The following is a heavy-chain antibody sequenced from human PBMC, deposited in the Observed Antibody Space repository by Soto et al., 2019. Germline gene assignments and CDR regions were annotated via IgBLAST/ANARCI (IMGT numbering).Heavy chain of an antibody. D-gene: IGHD6-19*01. CDR1: GYTFTSYG. CDR3: AGGSSGWNLPASDS. CDR2: ISAYNGNT. V-gene: IGHV1-18*04. Sequence: SSVKVSCKASGYTFTSYGISWVRQAPGQGLEWMGWISAYNGNTNYAQKLQGRVTMTTDTSTSTAYMELRSLRSDDTAVYYCAGGSSGWNLPASDSWDQGKMVTV. J-gene: IGHJ3*02.